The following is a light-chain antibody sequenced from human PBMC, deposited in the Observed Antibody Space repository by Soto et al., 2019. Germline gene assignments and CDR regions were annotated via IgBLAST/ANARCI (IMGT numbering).Light chain of an antibody. CDR2: EVS. CDR1: SSDVGGYNY. Sequence: LTQPPSASGSPGQSVTISCTGTSSDVGGYNYVSWYQQHPGKAPKLMIYEVSKRPSGVPDRFSGSKSGNTASLTVSGLQAEDEADYYCSSYAGSNNHVVFGGGTKVTVL. J-gene: IGLJ2*01. CDR3: SSYAGSNNHVV. V-gene: IGLV2-8*01.